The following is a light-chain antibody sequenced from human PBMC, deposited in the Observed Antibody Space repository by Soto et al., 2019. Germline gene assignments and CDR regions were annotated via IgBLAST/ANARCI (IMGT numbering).Light chain of an antibody. CDR2: EVS. V-gene: IGLV2-8*01. CDR1: SSDVATYNY. J-gene: IGLJ2*01. Sequence: QSALSQPPSASGSPGQSVTISCTGPSSDVATYNYVSWYQQYPGKAPKLVIYEVSKRPSGVPDRFSGSRSGNTASLTVSGLQAEDEADYYCSSYAGINNFVIFGGGTKLTVL. CDR3: SSYAGINNFVI.